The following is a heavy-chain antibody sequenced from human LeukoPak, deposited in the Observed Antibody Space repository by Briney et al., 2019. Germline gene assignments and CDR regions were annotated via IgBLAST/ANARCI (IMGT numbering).Heavy chain of an antibody. CDR2: IIPIFGTA. CDR1: GYTFTGYY. D-gene: IGHD3-22*01. V-gene: IGHV1-69*13. CDR3: AGFPEGDDSREFDY. Sequence: SVKVSCKASGYTFTGYYMHWVRQAPGQGLEWMGGIIPIFGTANYAQKFQGRVTITADGSTSTAYMELSSLRSEDTAVYYCAGFPEGDDSREFDYWGQGTLVTVSS. J-gene: IGHJ4*02.